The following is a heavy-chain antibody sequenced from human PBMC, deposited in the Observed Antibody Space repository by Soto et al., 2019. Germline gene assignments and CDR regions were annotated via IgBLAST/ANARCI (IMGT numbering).Heavy chain of an antibody. Sequence: QVQLVQSGAELKKPGASVKVSCETSGYTFTSYDINWVRQATGQGLEWMGWMNPNSGNTDYAQKFQGRVTMTRKTSISTAYMELSSLTSEDPAVYYWARGRVRGEYGMDVWGPGTTVTVSS. D-gene: IGHD3-10*01. J-gene: IGHJ6*02. CDR1: GYTFTSYD. CDR2: MNPNSGNT. V-gene: IGHV1-8*01. CDR3: ARGRVRGEYGMDV.